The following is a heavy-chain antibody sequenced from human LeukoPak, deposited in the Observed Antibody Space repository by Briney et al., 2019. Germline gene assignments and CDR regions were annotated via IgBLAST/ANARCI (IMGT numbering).Heavy chain of an antibody. V-gene: IGHV4-34*01. CDR1: GGSISSYY. CDR2: INHSGST. Sequence: PSETLSLTCTVSGGSISSYYWSRIRQPPGKGLEWIGEINHSGSTNYNPSLKSRVTISVDTSKNQFSLKLSSVTAADTAVYYCARGRGTFDYWGQGTLVTVSS. J-gene: IGHJ4*02. CDR3: ARGRGTFDY.